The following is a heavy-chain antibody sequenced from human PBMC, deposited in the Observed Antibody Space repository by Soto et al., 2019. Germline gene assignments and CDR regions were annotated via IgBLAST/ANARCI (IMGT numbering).Heavy chain of an antibody. D-gene: IGHD2-15*01. CDR2: INSDGSVS. J-gene: IGHJ6*03. CDR1: GFTFSHYW. CDR3: ARGDCVGGTCYSLAGSFYYDMDV. Sequence: EVKLVESGGGLVQPGGSLRLSCAASGFTFSHYWMYWVRQAPGKGLVWVSRINSDGSVSSYADSVKGRLTSSRDNVKNTLYLQMNSLRAEDTAVYYCARGDCVGGTCYSLAGSFYYDMDVWGKGNTVTVFS. V-gene: IGHV3-74*01.